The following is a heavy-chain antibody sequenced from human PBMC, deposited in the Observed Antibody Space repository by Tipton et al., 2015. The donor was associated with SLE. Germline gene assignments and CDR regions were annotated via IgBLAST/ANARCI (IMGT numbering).Heavy chain of an antibody. CDR3: ARMRGGYNAHH. Sequence: QLVQSGAEVKKPGASVKVSCKASGYTFTGNYIHWVRQAPGQGFVWMGWINPYSGGTKSAQKFQDRLTLTTDTSISTADLELSRLTSDDTAVYYCARMRGGYNAHHWGQGILVTVSS. D-gene: IGHD5-24*01. CDR1: GYTFTGNY. V-gene: IGHV1-2*02. J-gene: IGHJ5*02. CDR2: INPYSGGT.